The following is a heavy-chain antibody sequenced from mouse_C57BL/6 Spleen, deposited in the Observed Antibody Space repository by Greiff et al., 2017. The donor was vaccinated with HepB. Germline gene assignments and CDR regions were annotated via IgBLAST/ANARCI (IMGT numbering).Heavy chain of an antibody. D-gene: IGHD1-1*01. V-gene: IGHV1-22*01. CDR3: AREEDYGSSYGFAY. J-gene: IGHJ3*01. CDR2: INPNNGGT. CDR1: GYTFTDYN. Sequence: EVQLQQSGPELVKPGASVKMSCKASGYTFTDYNMHWVKQSHGKSLEWIGYINPNNGGTSYNQKFKGKATLTVNKSSSTAYMELRSLTSEDSAVYYCAREEDYGSSYGFAYWGQGTLVTVSA.